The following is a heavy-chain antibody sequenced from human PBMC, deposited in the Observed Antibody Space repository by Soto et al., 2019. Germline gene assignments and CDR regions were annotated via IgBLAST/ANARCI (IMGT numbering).Heavy chain of an antibody. J-gene: IGHJ4*02. CDR1: GGSISSSSYY. CDR3: ARPARWRSSSWYGIDY. Sequence: SETLSLTCTVSGGSISSSSYYWGWIRQPPGKGLEWIGSIYYSGSTYYNPSLKSRVTISVDTSKNQFSLKLSSVTAADTAVYYCARPARWRSSSWYGIDYWGQGTLVTVSS. V-gene: IGHV4-39*01. CDR2: IYYSGST. D-gene: IGHD6-13*01.